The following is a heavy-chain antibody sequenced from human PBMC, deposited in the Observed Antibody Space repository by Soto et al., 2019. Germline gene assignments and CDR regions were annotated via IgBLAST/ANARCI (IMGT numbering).Heavy chain of an antibody. CDR1: GGSITRNNHY. J-gene: IGHJ4*02. CDR2: ILYSGSI. D-gene: IGHD6-19*01. Sequence: QLQLQESGPGLVKPSETLSLTCTVSGGSITRNNHYWGWIRQSPRKGLEWIGSILYSGSINYNPSLKSRVTISVETSKNQFSLKMSSVTAADTAVYYCARLGSSGWYQGSYFDYWGQGTLVTVSS. CDR3: ARLGSSGWYQGSYFDY. V-gene: IGHV4-39*01.